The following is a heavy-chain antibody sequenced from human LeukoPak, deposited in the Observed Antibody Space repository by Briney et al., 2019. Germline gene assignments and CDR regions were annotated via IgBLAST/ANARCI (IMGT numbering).Heavy chain of an antibody. CDR1: GFTFSSYS. D-gene: IGHD3-3*01. CDR3: ARDAADYGLWSGNYGPPDY. J-gene: IGHJ4*02. CDR2: ISSSSGAM. V-gene: IGHV3-48*01. Sequence: GGYLRLSCAASGFTFSSYSMNWVRQAPGKGLEWVLHISSSSGAMYYADSVKGRFTISRDNAKNSLYLQMNSLRAEDTAVCYIARDAADYGLWSGNYGPPDYWGQGALVTVSS.